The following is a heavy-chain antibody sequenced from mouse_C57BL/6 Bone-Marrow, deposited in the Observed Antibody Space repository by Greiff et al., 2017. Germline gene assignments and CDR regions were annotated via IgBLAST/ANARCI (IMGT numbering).Heavy chain of an antibody. V-gene: IGHV1-58*01. D-gene: IGHD2-5*01. Sequence: VVRPGSSVKMSCKTSGYTFTSYGITWVKQRPGQGLEWIGYIYIGNGYTEYNEKFKGKATLTSDTSSSTAYMQLSSLTSEDSAIYVCARGYYSNYGYFDVWGTGTTVTVSS. CDR3: ARGYYSNYGYFDV. CDR2: IYIGNGYT. J-gene: IGHJ1*03. CDR1: GYTFTSYG.